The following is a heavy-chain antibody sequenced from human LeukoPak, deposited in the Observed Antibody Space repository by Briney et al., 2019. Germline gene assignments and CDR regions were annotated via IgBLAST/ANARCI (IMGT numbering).Heavy chain of an antibody. V-gene: IGHV4-59*11. CDR1: GGSISGHY. CDR3: ARFGVDYDMDV. D-gene: IGHD3-16*01. Sequence: SETLSLTCTVSGGSISGHYWTWIRQPPGKGLEWIGQIHYSGKPDYNPSLKSRVTISVDTSKSQLSLKVTSVTGADTAVYYCARFGVDYDMDVWGQGTTVTVSS. CDR2: IHYSGKP. J-gene: IGHJ6*02.